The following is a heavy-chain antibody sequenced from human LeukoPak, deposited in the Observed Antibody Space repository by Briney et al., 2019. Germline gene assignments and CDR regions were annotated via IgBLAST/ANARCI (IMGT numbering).Heavy chain of an antibody. V-gene: IGHV4-4*07. CDR3: ARDPGSGWPEWYFDL. D-gene: IGHD6-19*01. CDR1: GGFINTYY. CDR2: ASTNGRT. J-gene: IGHJ2*01. Sequence: SETLSLTCTVSGGFINTYYWSWIRQPAGKGVEWIGRASTNGRTSYNPSLKSRVTMSVDTSKKWFSLKLTSVTAADTALYYCARDPGSGWPEWYFDLWGRGTLVTVSS.